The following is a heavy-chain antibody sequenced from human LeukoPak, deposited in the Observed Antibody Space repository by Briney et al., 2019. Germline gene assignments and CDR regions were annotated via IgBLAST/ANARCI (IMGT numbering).Heavy chain of an antibody. CDR2: IYYSGST. D-gene: IGHD3-22*01. CDR3: ARVPRRDSRGYSV. Sequence: PSETLSLTCTVSGGSISSGGYYWSWIRQHPGKGLEWIGYIYYSGSTYYNPSLKSRVTISVDTSKNQFSLKLSSVTAADTAVYYCARVPRRDSRGYSVWGQGTLVTVSS. CDR1: GGSISSGGYY. V-gene: IGHV4-31*03. J-gene: IGHJ4*02.